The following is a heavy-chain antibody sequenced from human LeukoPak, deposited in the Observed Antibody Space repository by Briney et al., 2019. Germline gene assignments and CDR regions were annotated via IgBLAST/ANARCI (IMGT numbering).Heavy chain of an antibody. CDR3: AREASELAYYYYYMDV. CDR2: IYYSGST. D-gene: IGHD1-26*01. CDR1: GGSISSYY. J-gene: IGHJ6*03. V-gene: IGHV4-59*01. Sequence: SETLSLTCTVSGGSISSYYWSWIRQPPGKGLEWIGDIYYSGSTNYNPSLKSRVTISVDTSKNQFSLKLSSVTAADTAVYYCAREASELAYYYYYMDVWGKGTTVTVSS.